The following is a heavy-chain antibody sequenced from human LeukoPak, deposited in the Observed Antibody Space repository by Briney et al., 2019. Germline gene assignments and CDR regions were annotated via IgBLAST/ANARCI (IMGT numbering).Heavy chain of an antibody. V-gene: IGHV5-51*01. D-gene: IGHD3-22*01. Sequence: GESLKISCKGSGYSFTSYWIGWVRQMPGKGLERMGIIYPGDSDTRYSPSFQGQVTISADKSISTAYLQWSSLKASDTAMYYCARHKTYYYDSSGYLLDYWGQGTLVTVSS. CDR1: GYSFTSYW. J-gene: IGHJ4*02. CDR3: ARHKTYYYDSSGYLLDY. CDR2: IYPGDSDT.